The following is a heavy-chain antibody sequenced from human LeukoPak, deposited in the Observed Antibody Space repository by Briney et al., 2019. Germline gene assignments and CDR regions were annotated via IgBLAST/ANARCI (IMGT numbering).Heavy chain of an antibody. CDR2: ISSSGSTI. V-gene: IGHV3-48*03. CDR3: ARDLIAAATYYYYGMDV. Sequence: GGSLRLSCAASGFTFSSYEMNWVRQAPGKGLEWVSYISSSGSTIYYADSVKGRFTISRDNAKNSLHLQMNSLRAEDTAVYYCARDLIAAATYYYYGMDVWGQGTTVTVSS. CDR1: GFTFSSYE. D-gene: IGHD6-13*01. J-gene: IGHJ6*02.